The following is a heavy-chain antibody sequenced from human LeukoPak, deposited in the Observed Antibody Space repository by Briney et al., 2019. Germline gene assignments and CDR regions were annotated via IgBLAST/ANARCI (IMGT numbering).Heavy chain of an antibody. Sequence: GTSVKVSCTSSGFTFTTSAVQWVRQARGQRLEWIGWIVVGSGNTNYAQKFQERVTITRDMSTSTAYMELSSLRSEDTAVYYCAADYYDSSGYFDYWGQGTLVTVSS. J-gene: IGHJ4*02. CDR3: AADYYDSSGYFDY. CDR1: GFTFTTSA. D-gene: IGHD3-22*01. V-gene: IGHV1-58*01. CDR2: IVVGSGNT.